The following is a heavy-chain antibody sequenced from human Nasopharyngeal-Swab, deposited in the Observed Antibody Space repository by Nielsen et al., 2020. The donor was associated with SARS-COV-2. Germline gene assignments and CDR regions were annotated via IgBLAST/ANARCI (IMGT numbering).Heavy chain of an antibody. CDR2: IFYSGST. CDR1: GGSISGYY. V-gene: IGHV4-59*01. Sequence: SETLSLPCTVPGGSISGYYWSWIRQPPGKGLEWIGHIFYSGSTTYNPSLRSRVTISVDTSKNQFSLRLSSVTAADTAVYFCARRGNSYGGNWFDSWGLGSLVVVSS. D-gene: IGHD2/OR15-2a*01. CDR3: ARRGNSYGGNWFDS. J-gene: IGHJ5*01.